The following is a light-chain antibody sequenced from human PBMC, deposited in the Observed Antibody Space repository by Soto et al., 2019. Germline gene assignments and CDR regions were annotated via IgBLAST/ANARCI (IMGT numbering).Light chain of an antibody. V-gene: IGKV1-5*03. CDR1: QSISSW. Sequence: DIQMTQSPSTLSASVEDRVTITCRASQSISSWLAWYQQKPGEAPNLLIYKASSLESGVPSRFSGSGSGTEFTLTISSLQPDDFATYYCQQYNSYSWTFGQGTKVEIK. J-gene: IGKJ1*01. CDR3: QQYNSYSWT. CDR2: KAS.